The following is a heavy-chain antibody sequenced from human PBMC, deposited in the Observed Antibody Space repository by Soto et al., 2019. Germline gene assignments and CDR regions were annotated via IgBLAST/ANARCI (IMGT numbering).Heavy chain of an antibody. CDR3: ARSTGYSRRWSNAFDI. Sequence: QVQLQESGPGLVKPSETLSLTCTVSGGSVSSGSYYWSWIRQPPGKGLEWIGYIYYSGSTNYNPSLQSRVTMSVDTSTTPFSLQLSSVTAADTAVYYCARSTGYSRRWSNAFDIWGQGTMVTVSS. V-gene: IGHV4-61*01. CDR1: GGSVSSGSYY. J-gene: IGHJ3*02. CDR2: IYYSGST. D-gene: IGHD6-13*01.